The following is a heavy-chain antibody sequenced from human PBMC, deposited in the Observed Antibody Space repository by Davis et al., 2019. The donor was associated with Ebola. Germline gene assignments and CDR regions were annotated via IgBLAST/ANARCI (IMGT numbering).Heavy chain of an antibody. J-gene: IGHJ6*02. CDR1: GGSISSSNW. V-gene: IGHV4-4*02. Sequence: SETLSLTCAVSGGSISSSNWWSWVRQPPGKGLEWIGEIYHSGSTNYNPSLKSRVTISVDKSKNQFSLKLSSVTAADTAVDYCARGGYCSSTSCYGDYYYYGMDVWGQGTTVTVSS. CDR3: ARGGYCSSTSCYGDYYYYGMDV. CDR2: IYHSGST. D-gene: IGHD2-2*01.